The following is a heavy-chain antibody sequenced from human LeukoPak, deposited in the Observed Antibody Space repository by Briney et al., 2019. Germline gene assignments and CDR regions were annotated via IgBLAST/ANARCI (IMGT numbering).Heavy chain of an antibody. J-gene: IGHJ6*02. V-gene: IGHV3-30*03. Sequence: GRSLRLSCAASGFTFSSYGMHWVRQAPGKGLEWVAVISHDGSSKYFADSVKGRFTISRDNPKNTLDLQMHSLRAEDTAVYYCARAVYCSSTSCRYYYYGMDVWGQGTTVTVSS. CDR1: GFTFSSYG. D-gene: IGHD2-2*01. CDR3: ARAVYCSSTSCRYYYYGMDV. CDR2: ISHDGSSK.